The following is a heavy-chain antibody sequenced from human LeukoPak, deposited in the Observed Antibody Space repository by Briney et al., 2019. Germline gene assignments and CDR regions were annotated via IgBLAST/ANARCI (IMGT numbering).Heavy chain of an antibody. V-gene: IGHV4-59*01. D-gene: IGHD6-19*01. CDR3: ARGSSGWYARIDY. CDR2: VYYSGTT. Sequence: SETLSLTCTVSGGSISYYYWSWIRQSPGKGLEWIGYVYYSGTTNYNPSLKSRVTISVDTSKNQFSLKLSSVTAADTAVYYCARGSSGWYARIDYWGQGTLVTVSS. J-gene: IGHJ4*02. CDR1: GGSISYYY.